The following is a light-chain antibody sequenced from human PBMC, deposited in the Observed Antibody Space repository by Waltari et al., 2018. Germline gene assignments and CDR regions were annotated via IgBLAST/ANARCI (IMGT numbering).Light chain of an antibody. CDR3: QHYVRLPVT. J-gene: IGKJ1*01. Sequence: EIVLTQSPGTLSLSPGERATLSCRASQSVSRSLAWYKQKFGQAPRLLIYGASSRAPGVPDRFSGSGSGTDFSLTISRLEPEDFAVYYCQHYVRLPVTFGQGTKVEIK. V-gene: IGKV3-20*01. CDR1: QSVSRS. CDR2: GAS.